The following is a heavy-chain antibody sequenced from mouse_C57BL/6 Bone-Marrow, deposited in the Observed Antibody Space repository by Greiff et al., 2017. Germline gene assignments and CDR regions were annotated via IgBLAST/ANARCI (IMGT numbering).Heavy chain of an antibody. Sequence: VQLQQSGAELARPGASVKMSCKASGYTFTSYTMHWVKQRPGQGLEWIGYINPSSGYTKYNQKFKDKATLTADKSSSPAYMQLSSLTSEDSAVYYCARWTTVVGHWYFDVWGTGTTVTVSS. CDR1: GYTFTSYT. CDR2: INPSSGYT. J-gene: IGHJ1*03. CDR3: ARWTTVVGHWYFDV. V-gene: IGHV1-4*01. D-gene: IGHD1-1*01.